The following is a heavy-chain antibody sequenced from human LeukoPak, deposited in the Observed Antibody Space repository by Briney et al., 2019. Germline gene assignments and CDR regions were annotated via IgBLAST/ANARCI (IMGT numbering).Heavy chain of an antibody. CDR1: GFTFSNYA. CDR2: ISGSAHKI. V-gene: IGHV3-23*01. CDR3: AGRVTGYSSGYVY. J-gene: IGHJ4*02. D-gene: IGHD5-18*01. Sequence: PGVSLRLSCEASGFTFSNYAMSWVRQAPEKGLDWVSVISGSAHKIRYADSVKGRFTISRDNSENTVYLQMNNLRAEDTALYYCAGRVTGYSSGYVYWGQGTLVTVSS.